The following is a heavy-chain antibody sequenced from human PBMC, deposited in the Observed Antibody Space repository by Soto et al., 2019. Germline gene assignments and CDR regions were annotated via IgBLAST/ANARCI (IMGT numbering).Heavy chain of an antibody. CDR1: GGTFSSYA. Sequence: ASVKVSCKASGGTFSSYAISWVRQAPGQGLEWMGGIIPIFGTANYAQKFQGRVTITADESTSTAYMELSSLRSEDTAVYYCAREEGPYRVGATYVSYYFDYWGQGTLVTVSS. CDR3: AREEGPYRVGATYVSYYFDY. J-gene: IGHJ4*02. D-gene: IGHD1-26*01. V-gene: IGHV1-69*13. CDR2: IIPIFGTA.